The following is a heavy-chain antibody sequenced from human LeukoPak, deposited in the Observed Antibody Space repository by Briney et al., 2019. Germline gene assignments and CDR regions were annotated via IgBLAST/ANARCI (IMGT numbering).Heavy chain of an antibody. V-gene: IGHV1-18*01. J-gene: IGHJ4*02. D-gene: IGHD6-19*01. CDR1: GYTLTSYD. CDR2: ISSYNGNT. CDR3: GKRHSSGWSGY. Sequence: ASVKVSCKASGYTLTSYDITWVRQAPRQGLEWMGWISSYNGNTNYAQKFQGRVTMTTDTSTSTADMELRSLTSDDTAVYYCGKRHSSGWSGYWGQGTLVTVSS.